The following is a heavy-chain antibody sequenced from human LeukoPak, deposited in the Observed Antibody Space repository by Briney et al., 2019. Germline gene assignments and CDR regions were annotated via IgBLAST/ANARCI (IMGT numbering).Heavy chain of an antibody. CDR1: GYTFTGYY. CDR3: ARGGSKYQLLYFDL. CDR2: INPNSGGT. V-gene: IGHV1-2*02. D-gene: IGHD2-2*01. Sequence: GASVKVSCKASGYTFTGYYMHWVRQAPGQGLEWMGWINPNSGGTNYAQKFQGRVTMTRDTSTSTAYMELRSLRSDDTAVYYCARGGSKYQLLYFDLWGRGTLVTVSS. J-gene: IGHJ2*01.